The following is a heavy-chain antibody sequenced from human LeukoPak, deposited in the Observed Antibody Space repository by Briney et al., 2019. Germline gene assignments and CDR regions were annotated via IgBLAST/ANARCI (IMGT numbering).Heavy chain of an antibody. D-gene: IGHD4-17*01. Sequence: PSETLSLTCTVSGGSISSYYWSWSRQPPGKGLEWIGYIFYRGSTNYNPSLKSRVTVSIDMSKNQFSLKLSSVTAADTAVYYCARRGADDYGDYGFDYWGQGTLVTVSS. CDR2: IFYRGST. J-gene: IGHJ4*02. CDR1: GGSISSYY. V-gene: IGHV4-59*08. CDR3: ARRGADDYGDYGFDY.